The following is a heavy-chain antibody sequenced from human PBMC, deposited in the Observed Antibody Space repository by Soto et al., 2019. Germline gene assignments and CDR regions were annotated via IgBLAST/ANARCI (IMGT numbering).Heavy chain of an antibody. D-gene: IGHD2-15*01. Sequence: QVHLVESGGGVVQPGRSLRLSCVASGFSFSDSGMHWVRQAPGKWLEWVAAISYDGSNKYYADSVNDRFTISRDNSKNTLSLQMNSLRAEDKAVYYCAKSVRYCLGSSCSPEAFDVWGQGTLVSVSS. CDR2: ISYDGSNK. CDR3: AKSVRYCLGSSCSPEAFDV. V-gene: IGHV3-30*18. J-gene: IGHJ3*01. CDR1: GFSFSDSG.